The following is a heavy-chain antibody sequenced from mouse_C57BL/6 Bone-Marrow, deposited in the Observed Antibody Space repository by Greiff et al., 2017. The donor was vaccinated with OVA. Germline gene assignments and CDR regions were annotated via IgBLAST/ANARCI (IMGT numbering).Heavy chain of an antibody. CDR2: IWRGGST. J-gene: IGHJ3*01. D-gene: IGHD1-1*01. CDR3: AKYYYVSSAGFAY. V-gene: IGHV2-5*01. Sequence: VQLLQSGPGLVQPSQSLSITCTVSGFSLTSYGVHWVRQSPGKGLEWLGVIWRGGSTDYNAACMSRLSITNDNSKSQVLFKMNSLQADYTAIYYCAKYYYVSSAGFAYWGQGTLVTVSA. CDR1: GFSLTSYG.